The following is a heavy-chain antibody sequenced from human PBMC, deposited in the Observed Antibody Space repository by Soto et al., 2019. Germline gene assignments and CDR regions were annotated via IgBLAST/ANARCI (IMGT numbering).Heavy chain of an antibody. CDR1: GYIFTSYN. J-gene: IGHJ6*03. CDR3: ARSAPFSNAAFEYLYYRDV. V-gene: IGHV1-8*02. Sequence: QVQLVQSGAEVKKPGASVKVSCKASGYIFTSYNINWVRQAAGHGLEWMGWVNPDSGHTVYAQKFQGRVTMTRDTSIGTAHMELRSLTPEDTAVYYCARSAPFSNAAFEYLYYRDVWGKGASVTVSS. CDR2: VNPDSGHT. D-gene: IGHD4-4*01.